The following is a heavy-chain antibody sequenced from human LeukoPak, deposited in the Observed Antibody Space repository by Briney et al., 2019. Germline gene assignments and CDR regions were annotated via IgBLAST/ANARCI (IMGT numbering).Heavy chain of an antibody. D-gene: IGHD6-19*01. Sequence: PSETLSLTCAVYGGSFSGYYWSWIRQPPGKGLEWIGEINHSGSTNYNPSLKSRVTISVDTSKNQFSLKLSSVTAADTAVYYCARVRSSGWYPVMPFDYWGQGTLVTVSS. J-gene: IGHJ4*02. V-gene: IGHV4-34*01. CDR2: INHSGST. CDR1: GGSFSGYY. CDR3: ARVRSSGWYPVMPFDY.